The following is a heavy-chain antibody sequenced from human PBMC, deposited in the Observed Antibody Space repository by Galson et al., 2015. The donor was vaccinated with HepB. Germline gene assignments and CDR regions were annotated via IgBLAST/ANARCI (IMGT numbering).Heavy chain of an antibody. CDR3: ARDQLDGWEIRSVFDY. CDR2: INAGNGNT. V-gene: IGHV1-3*01. Sequence: SVKVSCKASGYTFTSYAMHWVRQAPGQRLEWMGWINAGNGNTKYSQKFQGRVTITRDTSASTAYMELSSLRSEDTAVYYCARDQLDGWEIRSVFDYSGQGTLVTVSS. D-gene: IGHD1-26*01. J-gene: IGHJ4*02. CDR1: GYTFTSYA.